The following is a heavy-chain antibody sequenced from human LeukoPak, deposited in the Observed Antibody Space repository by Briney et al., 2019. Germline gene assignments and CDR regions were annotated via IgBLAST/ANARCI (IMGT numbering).Heavy chain of an antibody. J-gene: IGHJ3*02. V-gene: IGHV3-21*04. Sequence: GGSLRLSRAASGFTFSSYSMNWVRQAPGKGLEWVSSISSSSNYIYYADSVKGRFTISRDNAKNSLYLQMNSLRAEDTAVYYCAKDFVGRAFDIWGQGTMVTVSS. CDR2: ISSSSNYI. D-gene: IGHD2-21*01. CDR1: GFTFSSYS. CDR3: AKDFVGRAFDI.